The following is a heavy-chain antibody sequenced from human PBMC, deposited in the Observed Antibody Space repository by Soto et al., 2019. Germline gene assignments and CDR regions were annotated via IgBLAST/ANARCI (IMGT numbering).Heavy chain of an antibody. J-gene: IGHJ6*04. CDR2: IQSGGTT. CDR3: TRDDVHFNGDRYYGVPMDV. D-gene: IGHD4-17*01. CDR1: GFSVSSKY. V-gene: IGHV3-66*01. Sequence: EVQLVESGGDLVQPGGSLRLSCAASGFSVSSKYMSWVRQAPGKGLEWVSLIQSGGTTYYAGSVKGSFTISRDYSENTLFLQMNSLRVEDTAVYDCTRDDVHFNGDRYYGVPMDVWCKGTTVTVSA.